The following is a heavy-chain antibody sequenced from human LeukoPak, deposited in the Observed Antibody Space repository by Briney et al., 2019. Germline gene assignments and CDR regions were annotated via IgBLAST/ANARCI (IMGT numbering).Heavy chain of an antibody. CDR3: ASITMIVVVIDY. V-gene: IGHV4-39*07. J-gene: IGHJ4*02. CDR2: IYYSGST. D-gene: IGHD3-22*01. CDR1: GGSISSSSYY. Sequence: PSETLSLTCTVSGGSISSSSYYWGWIRPPPGKGREWIGCIYYSGSTYYNPSLKIRVTISVDPSKNQFSLKLSSVTAADTAVYYCASITMIVVVIDYWGQGTLVTVAS.